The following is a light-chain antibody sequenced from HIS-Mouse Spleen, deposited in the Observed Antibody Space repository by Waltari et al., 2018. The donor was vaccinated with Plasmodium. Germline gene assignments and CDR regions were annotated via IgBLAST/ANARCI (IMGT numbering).Light chain of an antibody. Sequence: EIVMTQSPATLSVSPGERATISCRASQRVSSNLAWYQQKPGQAPRLLIYGASPRATGIPARFSGSGSGTEFTLTISSLQSEDFAVYYCQQYNNWSFTFGPGTKVDIK. CDR1: QRVSSN. J-gene: IGKJ3*01. V-gene: IGKV3-15*01. CDR3: QQYNNWSFT. CDR2: GAS.